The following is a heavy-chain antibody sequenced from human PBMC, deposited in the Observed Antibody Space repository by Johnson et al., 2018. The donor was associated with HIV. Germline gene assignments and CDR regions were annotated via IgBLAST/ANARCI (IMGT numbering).Heavy chain of an antibody. D-gene: IGHD3-3*01. Sequence: EVQLVESGGGLVQPGGSLRLSCAASGFTFSSYAMHWVRQAPGKGLEWVSAISGSGGSTYYADSVKGRFTISRDNAKNSLYLQMKSLRAEDTALYYCARVVAKYYNFSSGYIDMWGQGTKVTVSS. J-gene: IGHJ3*02. CDR3: ARVVAKYYNFSSGYIDM. CDR1: GFTFSSYA. V-gene: IGHV3-23*04. CDR2: ISGSGGST.